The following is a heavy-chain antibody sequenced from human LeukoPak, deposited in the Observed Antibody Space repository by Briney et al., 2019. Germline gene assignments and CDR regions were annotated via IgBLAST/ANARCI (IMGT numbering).Heavy chain of an antibody. D-gene: IGHD4-17*01. V-gene: IGHV3-30*02. J-gene: IGHJ4*02. Sequence: GGSLRLSCAASGFSFSSYGMQWVRQAPGKGLERVAFIQYDGSNKYYAESVKGRFTISRDISKNAVYLQMNSLRAEDTAVYYCARDSYGDANFDSWGQGTLVTVSS. CDR2: IQYDGSNK. CDR3: ARDSYGDANFDS. CDR1: GFSFSSYG.